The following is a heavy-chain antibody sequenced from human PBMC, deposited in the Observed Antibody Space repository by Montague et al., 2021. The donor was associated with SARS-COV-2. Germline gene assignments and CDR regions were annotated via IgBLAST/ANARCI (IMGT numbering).Heavy chain of an antibody. CDR2: VHNSGNT. D-gene: IGHD5-24*01. CDR3: AYTASRDGYNWPLALDY. Sequence: SETLSLTCTVSGGSISRYFLNWIRQPPEKRPEWIGYVHNSGNTNYKHSLKSRVTISVDTSKNQFSLRLNSVTAADTAIYYCAYTASRDGYNWPLALDYWGQGTLVTVSS. CDR1: GGSISRYF. V-gene: IGHV4-59*01. J-gene: IGHJ4*02.